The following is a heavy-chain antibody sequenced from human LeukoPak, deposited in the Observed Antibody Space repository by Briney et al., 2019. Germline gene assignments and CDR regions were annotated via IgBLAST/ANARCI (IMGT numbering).Heavy chain of an antibody. CDR1: GFTFSSYG. D-gene: IGHD6-6*01. Sequence: GGSLRLSCTASGFTFSSYGLHWVRQAPGKGLEWVSVIYSGGSTYYADSVKGRFTISRDNSKNTLYLQMNSLRAEDTAVYYCASYSSSLDAFDIWGQGTMVTVSS. CDR2: IYSGGST. CDR3: ASYSSSLDAFDI. J-gene: IGHJ3*02. V-gene: IGHV3-53*01.